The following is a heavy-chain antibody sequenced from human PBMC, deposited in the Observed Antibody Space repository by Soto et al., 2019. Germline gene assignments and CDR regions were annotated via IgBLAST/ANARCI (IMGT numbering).Heavy chain of an antibody. CDR1: GLYFSGYY. CDR3: ARVSGIYYYGMDV. J-gene: IGHJ6*02. CDR2: INHSGST. V-gene: IGHV4-34*01. Sequence: SETLSLTCAVYGLYFSGYYWSWIRQPPGKGLEWIGEINHSGSTNYNPSLKSRVTISVDTSKNQVSLKLSSVTAADTAVYYCARVSGIYYYGMDVWGQGTTVTVSS. D-gene: IGHD3-10*01.